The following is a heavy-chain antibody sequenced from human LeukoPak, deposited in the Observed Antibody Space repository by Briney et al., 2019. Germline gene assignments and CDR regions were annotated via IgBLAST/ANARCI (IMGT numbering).Heavy chain of an antibody. J-gene: IGHJ4*02. D-gene: IGHD4/OR15-4a*01. V-gene: IGHV3-23*01. CDR2: LSGSGSST. CDR1: GFIFNKHA. Sequence: GGSLRLSCVASGFIFNKHAMSWVRQAPGKGLEWVSGLSGSGSSTDYADFVRGRFTVSRDNSKDTLFLQMNSLRAEDTAIYYCAKERDYGPADYWGQGTLVTVSS. CDR3: AKERDYGPADY.